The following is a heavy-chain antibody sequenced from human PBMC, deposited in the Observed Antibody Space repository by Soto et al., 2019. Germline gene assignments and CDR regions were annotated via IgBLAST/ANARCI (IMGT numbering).Heavy chain of an antibody. CDR3: VRSGSHYPARNWFGP. Sequence: ASVKVSCKASGYTFTSYGISWLRQAPGQGLEWMGWISGFNDDTNQAEKFQGRVTMTKDTSTSTAYMELRSLISDDTAIYYCVRSGSHYPARNWFGPWGQGTLVTVSS. CDR2: ISGFNDDT. D-gene: IGHD3-10*01. V-gene: IGHV1-18*01. CDR1: GYTFTSYG. J-gene: IGHJ5*02.